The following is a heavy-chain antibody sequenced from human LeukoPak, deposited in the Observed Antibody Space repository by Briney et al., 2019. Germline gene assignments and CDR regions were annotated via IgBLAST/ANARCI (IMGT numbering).Heavy chain of an antibody. J-gene: IGHJ4*02. V-gene: IGHV3-30*18. CDR3: AKDFRIGSDY. CDR2: ISYDGSDK. Sequence: GGSLRLSCVASGFTFSSYGMHWVRQAPGKGLEWVTFISYDGSDKYYGDSVKGRFTISRDNSKSTLYLQMNSLRTEDTAVYYCAKDFRIGSDYWGQGTQVTVS. D-gene: IGHD3-10*01. CDR1: GFTFSSYG.